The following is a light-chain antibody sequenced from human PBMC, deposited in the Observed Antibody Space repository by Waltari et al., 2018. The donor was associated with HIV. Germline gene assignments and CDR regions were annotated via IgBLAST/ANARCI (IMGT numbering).Light chain of an antibody. CDR2: GNN. Sequence: QSVLTQPPSLSGAPGQRVTISCTGSSSNIGAGYDVHWYHPLPGTAPKLLIYGNNNRPSGVPYRFSGSKSGTSASLAITGLQAEDEADYYCQSYDSSLSAYVFGTGTKVTVL. V-gene: IGLV1-40*01. CDR1: SSNIGAGYD. CDR3: QSYDSSLSAYV. J-gene: IGLJ1*01.